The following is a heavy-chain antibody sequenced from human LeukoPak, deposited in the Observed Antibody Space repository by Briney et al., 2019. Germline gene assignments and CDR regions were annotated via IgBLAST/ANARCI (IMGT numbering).Heavy chain of an antibody. J-gene: IGHJ5*02. CDR3: ARSRIKSIRSGTQWENNWFDP. V-gene: IGHV3-23*01. CDR1: GFTFSSYA. D-gene: IGHD3-3*01. CDR2: ISGSGGST. Sequence: GGSLRLSCAASGFTFSSYAMSWVRQAPGKGLEWVSAISGSGGSTYYADSVKGRFTISRDNSKNTLYLQMNSLRAEDTAVYYCARSRIKSIRSGTQWENNWFDPWGQGTLVTVSS.